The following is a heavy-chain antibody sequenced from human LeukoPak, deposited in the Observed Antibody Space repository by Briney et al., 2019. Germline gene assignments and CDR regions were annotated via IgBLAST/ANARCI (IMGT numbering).Heavy chain of an antibody. CDR3: ATDWLSSYHFDY. CDR2: ISGSGGST. CDR1: GFTFSSYA. J-gene: IGHJ4*02. D-gene: IGHD3-9*01. V-gene: IGHV3-23*01. Sequence: GGSLRLSCAASGFTFSSYAMSWVRQAPGKGLEWVSAISGSGGSTYYADSVKGRFTISRDNSKNTLYLQMNSLRAEDTAVYYCATDWLSSYHFDYWGQGTLVTVSS.